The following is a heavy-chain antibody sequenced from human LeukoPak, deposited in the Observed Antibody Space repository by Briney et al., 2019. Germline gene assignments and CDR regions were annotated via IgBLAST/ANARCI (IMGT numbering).Heavy chain of an antibody. CDR2: ISYDGSNK. V-gene: IGHV3-30*04. D-gene: IGHD2-15*01. CDR1: GFTFSSYA. Sequence: GGSLRLSCAASGFTFSSYAMHWVRQAPGKGLEWVAVISYDGSNKYYADSVKGRFTISRDNSKNTLYLQMNSLRAEDTAVYYCASLYGSGGFDYWGQGTLVTVSS. CDR3: ASLYGSGGFDY. J-gene: IGHJ4*02.